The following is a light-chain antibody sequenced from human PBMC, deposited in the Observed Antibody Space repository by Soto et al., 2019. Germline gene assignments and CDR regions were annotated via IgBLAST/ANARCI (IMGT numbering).Light chain of an antibody. J-gene: IGKJ1*01. CDR3: QQYKSYPLT. CDR2: EAS. V-gene: IGKV1-5*03. Sequence: IRMTQSPSTQSASVGDRVTITCRASQSIGNWLAWYQQKPGRAPKFLIYEASSLESGVPSRFSGSGSGTDFTLTISGLQHDDFETYYCQQYKSYPLTLGQGTKVDIK. CDR1: QSIGNW.